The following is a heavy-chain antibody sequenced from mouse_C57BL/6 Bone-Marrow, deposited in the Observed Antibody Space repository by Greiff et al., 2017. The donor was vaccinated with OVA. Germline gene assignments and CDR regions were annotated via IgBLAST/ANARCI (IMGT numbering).Heavy chain of an antibody. D-gene: IGHD2-2*01. V-gene: IGHV1-50*01. CDR3: ARDGDGYEDY. J-gene: IGHJ2*01. Sequence: QVQLQQPGAELVKPGASVKLSCKASGYTFTSYWMQWVKQRPGQGLEWIGEIDPSDSYTNYNQKFKGKATLTVDTSSSTAYMQLSSLTSEDAAVYYCARDGDGYEDYWGQGTTLTVSS. CDR1: GYTFTSYW. CDR2: IDPSDSYT.